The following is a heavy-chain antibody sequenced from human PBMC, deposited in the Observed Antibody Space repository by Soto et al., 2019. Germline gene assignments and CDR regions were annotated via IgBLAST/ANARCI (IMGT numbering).Heavy chain of an antibody. CDR2: ISYDGSNK. D-gene: IGHD6-19*01. CDR3: AKDRRSGWYYVGGWYFDL. J-gene: IGHJ2*01. Sequence: GGSLRLSCAASGFTFSSYGMHWVPQAPGKGLEWVAVISYDGSNKYYADSVKGRFTISRDNSKNTLYLQMNSLRAEDTAVYYCAKDRRSGWYYVGGWYFDLWGRGTLVTVSS. CDR1: GFTFSSYG. V-gene: IGHV3-30*18.